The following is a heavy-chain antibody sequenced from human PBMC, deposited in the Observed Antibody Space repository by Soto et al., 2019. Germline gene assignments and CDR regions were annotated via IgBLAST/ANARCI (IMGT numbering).Heavy chain of an antibody. CDR3: AKDAHDYGPTGDAFDI. V-gene: IGHV3-9*01. Sequence: PGGPLRLSCAAFGLTFVDFAMHWVRQAPGKGLEWVSGISWNSGSIGYADSVKGRFTISRDNAKNSLYLQMNSLRAEDTALYYCAKDAHDYGPTGDAFDIWGQGTMVTVSS. D-gene: IGHD4-17*01. J-gene: IGHJ3*02. CDR1: GLTFVDFA. CDR2: ISWNSGSI.